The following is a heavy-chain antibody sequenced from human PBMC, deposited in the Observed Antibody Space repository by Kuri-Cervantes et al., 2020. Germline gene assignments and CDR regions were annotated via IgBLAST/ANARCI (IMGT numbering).Heavy chain of an antibody. V-gene: IGHV3-23*01. CDR3: ARGESDIVVVPAAIHKDY. Sequence: GGSLRLSCAASGFTFSSYAMSWVRQAPGKGPEWVSAISGSGGSTYYADSVKGRFTISRDNSKNTLYLQMNSLRDEDTAVYYCARGESDIVVVPAAIHKDYWGQGTLVTVSS. J-gene: IGHJ4*02. D-gene: IGHD2-2*01. CDR1: GFTFSSYA. CDR2: ISGSGGST.